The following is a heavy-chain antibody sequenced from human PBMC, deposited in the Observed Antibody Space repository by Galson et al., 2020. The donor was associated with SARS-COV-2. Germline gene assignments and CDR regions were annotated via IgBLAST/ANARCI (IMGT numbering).Heavy chain of an antibody. V-gene: IGHV3-53*01. J-gene: IGHJ3*01. CDR2: IYSGGDT. Sequence: GESLKISCAASGFTVSSKYMSWVRQAPGKGLEWISVIYSGGDTYYADSVEGRFTVSRDISKNTLYLQMNSLRAEDTAVYYCAREGGRPDYGDYLAPEVKPPNIITSQKIVTETPLSCTVIQSRVVGSHRVQLQGELVVGYVGVDA. D-gene: IGHD4-17*01. CDR3: AREGGRPDYGDYLAPEVKPPNIITSQKIVTETPLSCTVIQSRVVGSHRVQLQGELVVGYVGVDA. CDR1: GFTVSSKY.